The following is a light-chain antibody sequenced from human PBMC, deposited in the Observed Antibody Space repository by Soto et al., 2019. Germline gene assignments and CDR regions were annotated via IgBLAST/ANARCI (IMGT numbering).Light chain of an antibody. CDR2: GAS. Sequence: EILMTQSPATLSLSPGERATLSCRASQSINSKLAWYQQRRGQAPRLLIYGASSRAAGIPARFSGSGSGTEFTLTISGLQPEDFATYYCQHYDTLPLPVYTFGQGTKLEI. CDR3: QHYDTLPLPVYT. CDR1: QSINSK. J-gene: IGKJ2*01. V-gene: IGKV3-15*01.